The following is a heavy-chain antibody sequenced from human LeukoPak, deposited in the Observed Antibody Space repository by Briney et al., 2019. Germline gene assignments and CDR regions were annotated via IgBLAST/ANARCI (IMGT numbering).Heavy chain of an antibody. D-gene: IGHD2-2*01. CDR2: IYPGDSDT. CDR3: APVCSTSCYPPEDAFDI. Sequence: GESLQISCLGSGYSFTSSWIGWVRQMPGKGLEWLGIIYPGDSDTRYSPSFQGQVTISADKSINTAYLQWSSLKASDTAMYYCAPVCSTSCYPPEDAFDIWGQGTMVTVSS. CDR1: GYSFTSSW. V-gene: IGHV5-51*01. J-gene: IGHJ3*02.